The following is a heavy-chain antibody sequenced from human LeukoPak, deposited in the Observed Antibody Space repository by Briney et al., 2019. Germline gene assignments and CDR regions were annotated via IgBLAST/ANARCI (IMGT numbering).Heavy chain of an antibody. CDR1: GVSINNYY. Sequence: SGTLSLSCAASGVSINNYYWSWVRQPPGKGLEWVARVHARGTTNYKPPRKSRVTMPLDTSKNQFSLKLNSVTAADPAVYSCARTGSASYFSYLDVWGKGTTVAVS. V-gene: IGHV4-4*07. J-gene: IGHJ6*03. CDR3: ARTGSASYFSYLDV. CDR2: VHARGTT.